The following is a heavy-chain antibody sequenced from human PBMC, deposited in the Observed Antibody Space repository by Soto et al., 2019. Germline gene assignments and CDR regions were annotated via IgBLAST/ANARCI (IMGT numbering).Heavy chain of an antibody. Sequence: SETLSLTCTVSGGSISSYYWSWIRQPPGKGLEWIGYIYYSGSTNYNPSLKSRVTISVDTSKNQFSLKLSSVTAADTAVYYCARGGGGSGYIYGMEVWGQGTTVTVSS. D-gene: IGHD6-19*01. J-gene: IGHJ6*02. CDR3: ARGGGGSGYIYGMEV. CDR2: IYYSGST. V-gene: IGHV4-59*01. CDR1: GGSISSYY.